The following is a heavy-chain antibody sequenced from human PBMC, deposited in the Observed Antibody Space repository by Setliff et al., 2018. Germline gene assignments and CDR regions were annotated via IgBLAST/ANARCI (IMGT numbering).Heavy chain of an antibody. Sequence: SETLSLTCSASGDSIGTSSYYWGWIRQPPGKGLEWIGSIYYRGSTYHNPSLKSRVTVSVDTSKNQFSLKLSSVTAADTAVYYCARSSSGSPHYYYAMDVWGQGTTVTVSS. J-gene: IGHJ6*02. D-gene: IGHD3-10*01. CDR3: ARSSSGSPHYYYAMDV. V-gene: IGHV4-39*07. CDR2: IYYRGST. CDR1: GDSIGTSSYY.